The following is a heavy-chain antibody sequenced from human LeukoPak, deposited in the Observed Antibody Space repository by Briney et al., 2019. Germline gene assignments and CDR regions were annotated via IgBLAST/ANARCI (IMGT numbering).Heavy chain of an antibody. V-gene: IGHV1-18*01. CDR3: ARGGSITTIRGVIITDAFDI. CDR2: ISAYNGNT. J-gene: IGHJ3*02. Sequence: ASVKVSCKASGYTFTTYGIIWVRQAPGQGLEWMGWISAYNGNTNYAQKLQGRVTTTTDTSTTTAYMELRSLRSDDTAVYYCARGGSITTIRGVIITDAFDIWGQGTMVTVSS. CDR1: GYTFTTYG. D-gene: IGHD3-10*01.